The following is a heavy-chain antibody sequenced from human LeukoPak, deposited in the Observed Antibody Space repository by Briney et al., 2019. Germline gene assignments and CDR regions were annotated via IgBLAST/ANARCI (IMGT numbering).Heavy chain of an antibody. CDR3: AKALVRLGELPIGD. J-gene: IGHJ4*02. Sequence: GGTLRLSCAASGFTFSSYGMSWVRQAPGKGLEWVSAISGSGGSTYYADSVKGRFTISRDNSKNTLYLQMNSLRAEDTAVYYCAKALVRLGELPIGDWGQGTLVTVSS. CDR2: ISGSGGST. CDR1: GFTFSSYG. D-gene: IGHD3-10*01. V-gene: IGHV3-23*01.